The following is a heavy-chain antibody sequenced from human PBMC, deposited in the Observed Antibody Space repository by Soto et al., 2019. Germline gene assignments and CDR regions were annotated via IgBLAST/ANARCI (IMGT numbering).Heavy chain of an antibody. CDR2: ISGSGGST. V-gene: IGHV3-23*01. J-gene: IGHJ4*02. CDR3: AKGPYAYYDFWSGSRLDY. D-gene: IGHD3-3*01. Sequence: GESLKISCAASGFTFSSYAMSWVRQAPGKGLEWVSAISGSGGSTYYADSVKGRFTISRDNSKNTLYLQMNSLRAEDTAVYYCAKGPYAYYDFWSGSRLDYWGQGTLVTVSS. CDR1: GFTFSSYA.